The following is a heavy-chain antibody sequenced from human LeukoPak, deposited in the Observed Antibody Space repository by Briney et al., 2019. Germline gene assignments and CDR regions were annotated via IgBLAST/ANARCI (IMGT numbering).Heavy chain of an antibody. Sequence: GGSLRLSCAASGFTFSSYAMSWVRQAPGKGLEWVSAISGSGGSTYYADSVKGRFTISRDNSKNTLYLQMNSLRAEDTAVYYCAKDRYDYVWGSYRQSYYFDYWGQGTLVTVSS. CDR3: AKDRYDYVWGSYRQSYYFDY. J-gene: IGHJ4*02. CDR1: GFTFSSYA. CDR2: ISGSGGST. D-gene: IGHD3-16*02. V-gene: IGHV3-23*01.